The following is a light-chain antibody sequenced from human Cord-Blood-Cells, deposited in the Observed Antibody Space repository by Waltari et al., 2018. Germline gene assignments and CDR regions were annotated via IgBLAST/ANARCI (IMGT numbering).Light chain of an antibody. J-gene: IGLJ1*01. V-gene: IGLV2-11*01. CDR1: SSHVGGYNY. CDR3: CSYAGSYV. Sequence: QSALTQPRSVSGSPGQPVTISCTGTSSHVGGYNYVSWYQQHPGKAPKLMIYDVSKRPSGVPDRFSGSKSGNTASLTISGLQAEDEADYYCCSYAGSYVFGTGTKVTVL. CDR2: DVS.